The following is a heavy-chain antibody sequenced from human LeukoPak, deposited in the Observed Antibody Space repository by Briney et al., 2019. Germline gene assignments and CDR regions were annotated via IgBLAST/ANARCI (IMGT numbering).Heavy chain of an antibody. V-gene: IGHV3-23*01. Sequence: GGSLRLSCAASGFTFSSYAMRWVRQAPGKGLEWVAVICDSGGNKYYADSVKGRFTISRDNSKNTLYLQMNSLRAEDTAVYYSAREPSGTQFDHWGQGTLVTVSS. D-gene: IGHD1-1*01. J-gene: IGHJ4*02. CDR2: ICDSGGNK. CDR1: GFTFSSYA. CDR3: AREPSGTQFDH.